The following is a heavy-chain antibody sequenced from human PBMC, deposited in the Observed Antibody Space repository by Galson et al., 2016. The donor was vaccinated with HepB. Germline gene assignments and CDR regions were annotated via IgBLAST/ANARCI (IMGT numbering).Heavy chain of an antibody. Sequence: SLRLSCAASGFSFSSYAMDWVRQAPGKGLEFVSGITNNGDTTDYADSVKGRFTISRDNSKNTLYLQMSSLRAEDTAVYYCVKDRVRDGHPNSDYWGQGTLVTVSS. V-gene: IGHV3-64D*06. J-gene: IGHJ4*02. CDR1: GFSFSSYA. D-gene: IGHD5-24*01. CDR2: ITNNGDTT. CDR3: VKDRVRDGHPNSDY.